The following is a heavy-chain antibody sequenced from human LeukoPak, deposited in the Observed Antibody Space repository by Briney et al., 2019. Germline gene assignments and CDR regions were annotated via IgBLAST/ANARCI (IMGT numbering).Heavy chain of an antibody. CDR3: ARGARWGYYFDY. J-gene: IGHJ4*02. CDR2: IGSRTSYI. D-gene: IGHD4-23*01. Sequence: GGSLRLSCAASGFTFSSYSMNWVRQAPGKGLEWVSSIGSRTSYIYYADSVKGRSTISRDNANNSLYLQMNSLRAGDTAVYYCARGARWGYYFDYWGQGTLVTVSS. V-gene: IGHV3-21*04. CDR1: GFTFSSYS.